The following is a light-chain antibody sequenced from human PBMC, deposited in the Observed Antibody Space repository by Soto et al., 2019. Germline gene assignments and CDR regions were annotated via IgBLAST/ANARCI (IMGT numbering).Light chain of an antibody. CDR2: GSS. CDR1: QTISSW. J-gene: IGKJ1*01. V-gene: IGKV1-5*01. Sequence: DIQLTHSPSTLSGSVLDRISIXSLASQTISSWLAWYQQKPGKAPKRLIYGSSSLQSGVPSRFSGSGSGTEFTLTISGLQPDDFATYYCQQYNSFSWTFGQGTKVDNK. CDR3: QQYNSFSWT.